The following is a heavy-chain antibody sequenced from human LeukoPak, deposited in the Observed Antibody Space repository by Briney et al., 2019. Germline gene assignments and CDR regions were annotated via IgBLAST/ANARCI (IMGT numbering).Heavy chain of an antibody. D-gene: IGHD6-13*01. CDR2: IYYSGST. Sequence: SETLSLTCTVSGGSISSYYWSWIRQPPGKGLEWIGYIYYSGSTNYNPSLKSRVTISVDTSKNQFSLKLSSVTAADTAVYYCARYSSSWFYFDYWGQGTLVTVSS. J-gene: IGHJ4*02. V-gene: IGHV4-59*01. CDR3: ARYSSSWFYFDY. CDR1: GGSISSYY.